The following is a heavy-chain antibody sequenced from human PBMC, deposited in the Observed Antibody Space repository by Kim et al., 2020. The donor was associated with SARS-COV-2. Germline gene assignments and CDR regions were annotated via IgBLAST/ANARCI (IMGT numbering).Heavy chain of an antibody. CDR2: INPSGGST. D-gene: IGHD2-15*01. Sequence: ASVKVSCKASGYTLTSYYMHWVRQAPGQGLEWMGIINPSGGSTSYAQKFQGRVTMTRDTSTSTVYMELSSLRSEDTAVYYCARAKVRYCSGGSCYYYYGMDVWGQGTTVTVSS. J-gene: IGHJ6*02. CDR1: GYTLTSYY. CDR3: ARAKVRYCSGGSCYYYYGMDV. V-gene: IGHV1-46*01.